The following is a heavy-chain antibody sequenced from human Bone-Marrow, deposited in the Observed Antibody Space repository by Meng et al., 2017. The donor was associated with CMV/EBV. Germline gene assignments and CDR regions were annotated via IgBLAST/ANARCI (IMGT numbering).Heavy chain of an antibody. V-gene: IGHV1-18*01. J-gene: IGHJ4*02. CDR1: GYTFTSHG. CDR3: ARDKVQWFGELTYFDY. CDR2: ISPYSGNT. D-gene: IGHD3-10*01. Sequence: ASVKVSCKASGYTFTSHGISWVRQAPGQGFEWMGWISPYSGNTNYAQKFQGRVTVTTDTSTSTAYMELRSLSSDDTAVYYCARDKVQWFGELTYFDYWGQGTLVTVSS.